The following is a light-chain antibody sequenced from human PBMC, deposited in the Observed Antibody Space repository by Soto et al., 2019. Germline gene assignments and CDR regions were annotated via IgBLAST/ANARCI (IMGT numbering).Light chain of an antibody. CDR1: SSDVGGYNY. J-gene: IGLJ2*01. CDR3: SSYTRSSTVI. V-gene: IGLV2-14*01. Sequence: QSALTQPAYVSGSPGQSITISCTGTSSDVGGYNYVSWYQQHPGKAPKLLIYGVNNRPSGVSNRFSGSKSGNTASLTISGLQAEDEADYYCSSYTRSSTVIFGGGTKLTVL. CDR2: GVN.